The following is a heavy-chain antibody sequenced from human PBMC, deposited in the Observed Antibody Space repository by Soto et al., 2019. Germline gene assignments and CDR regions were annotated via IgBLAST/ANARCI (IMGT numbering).Heavy chain of an antibody. V-gene: IGHV3-33*01. CDR1: GFTFNTYS. J-gene: IGHJ4*02. D-gene: IGHD4-17*01. Sequence: QVQLEESGGGVVQPGRSLRLSCEASGFTFNTYSMHWVRQPPGQGLEWLAAIWYDGTQKYYADSVKGRFIISRDNSKKTLYLEMNSLRAEDTAVYYCARAGGTTGTGFWHFDSWGQGTLVTVSS. CDR3: ARAGGTTGTGFWHFDS. CDR2: IWYDGTQK.